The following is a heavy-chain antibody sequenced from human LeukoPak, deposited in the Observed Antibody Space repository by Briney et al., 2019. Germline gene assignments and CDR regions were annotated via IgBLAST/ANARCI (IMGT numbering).Heavy chain of an antibody. Sequence: ASVKVSCKASGYTFTSYGITWVRQAPGQGLEWMGWISAFNGNTNYAKKFQGRVTMTTDTSTKIAYMALRSLRSDDTAVYYCARGYQTSYYDRSGYLTYFDYWGQGTLVTVSS. CDR2: ISAFNGNT. CDR1: GYTFTSYG. V-gene: IGHV1-18*01. D-gene: IGHD3-22*01. J-gene: IGHJ4*02. CDR3: ARGYQTSYYDRSGYLTYFDY.